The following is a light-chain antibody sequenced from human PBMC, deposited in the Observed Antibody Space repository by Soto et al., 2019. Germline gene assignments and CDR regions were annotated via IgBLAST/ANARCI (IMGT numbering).Light chain of an antibody. CDR2: DAS. J-gene: IGKJ2*01. CDR3: QQRSNWPP. CDR1: QSVSSY. Sequence: EIALTQSPATLSLSPGERATLSCRASQSVSSYLAWYQQKPGQAPRLLIYDASNRATGIPARFSGSGSGTDFTLTISSLEPEDFAVYYCQQRSNWPPFGQGTKLEIK. V-gene: IGKV3-11*01.